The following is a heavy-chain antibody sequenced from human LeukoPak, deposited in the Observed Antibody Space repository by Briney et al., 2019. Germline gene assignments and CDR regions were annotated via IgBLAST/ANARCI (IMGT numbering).Heavy chain of an antibody. V-gene: IGHV1-24*01. CDR3: ATQGPHVQYDILTGYDY. CDR2: FDPEDGET. CDR1: GYTLTELS. Sequence: ASVKVSCKVSGYTLTELSMHWVRQAPGKGLEWMGGFDPEDGETIYAQKFQGRVTMTEDTSTDTAYMELSSLRSEDTAVYYCATQGPHVQYDILTGYDYWGQGTLVTVSS. J-gene: IGHJ4*02. D-gene: IGHD3-9*01.